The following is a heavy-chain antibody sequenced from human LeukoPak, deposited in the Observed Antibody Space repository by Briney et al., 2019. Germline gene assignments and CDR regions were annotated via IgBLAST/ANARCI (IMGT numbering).Heavy chain of an antibody. J-gene: IGHJ6*03. CDR1: GGSINSHY. Sequence: PSETLSLTCTVSGGSINSHYWSWVRQPPGKGLVWIGYISYSGNTNYNPSLKSRVTISMHTSKNQLSLKLNYVTAVDTAVYYWASSGQCTNGLCRDVWYMDVWGKGTTVTVS. V-gene: IGHV4-59*11. CDR3: ASSGQCTNGLCRDVWYMDV. D-gene: IGHD2-8*01. CDR2: ISYSGNT.